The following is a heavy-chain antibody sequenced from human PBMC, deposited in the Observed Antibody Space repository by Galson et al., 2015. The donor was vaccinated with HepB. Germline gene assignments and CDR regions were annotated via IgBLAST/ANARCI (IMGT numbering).Heavy chain of an antibody. D-gene: IGHD3-10*01. V-gene: IGHV1-69*02. CDR2: IIPILGIA. Sequence: SVKVSCKASGGTFSSYTISWVRQAPGQGLEWMGRIIPILGIANYAQKFQGRVTITADKSTSTAYMELSSLGSYDTAVYCVARSNYYCSVSYYLDYWVQGTLVTVSS. CDR1: GGTFSSYT. J-gene: IGHJ4*02. CDR3: ARSNYYCSVSYYLDY.